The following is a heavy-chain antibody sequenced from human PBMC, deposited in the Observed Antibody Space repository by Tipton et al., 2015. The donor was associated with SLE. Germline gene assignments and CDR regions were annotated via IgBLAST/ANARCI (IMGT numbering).Heavy chain of an antibody. CDR3: AREKGITNNWYFDL. V-gene: IGHV3-23*01. CDR1: GFTFSSYA. Sequence: SLRLSCAASGFTFSSYAMGWVRQAPGKGLEWVSAISNSGGSTYYADSVKGRFTISRDNSKNTLYLQMNSLRAEDTAVYYCAREKGITNNWYFDLWGRGTLVTVSS. D-gene: IGHD3-10*01. CDR2: ISNSGGST. J-gene: IGHJ2*01.